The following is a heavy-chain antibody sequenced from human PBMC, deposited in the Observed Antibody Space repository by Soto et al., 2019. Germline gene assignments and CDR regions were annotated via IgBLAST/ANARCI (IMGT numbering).Heavy chain of an antibody. CDR2: ISAYNGNT. Sequence: ASVKVSFKASGYTFTSYGISWVRQAPGQGLEWMGWISAYNGNTNYAQKLQGRVTMTTDTSTSTAYMELRSLRSDDTAVYYCARDWNDENYYYGMDVWGQGTTVTVSS. V-gene: IGHV1-18*01. CDR3: ARDWNDENYYYGMDV. CDR1: GYTFTSYG. D-gene: IGHD1-1*01. J-gene: IGHJ6*02.